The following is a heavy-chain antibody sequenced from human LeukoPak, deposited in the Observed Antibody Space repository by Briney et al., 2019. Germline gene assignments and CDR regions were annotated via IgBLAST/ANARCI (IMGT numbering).Heavy chain of an antibody. J-gene: IGHJ4*02. CDR1: GFSFSSHA. CDR3: ARDGDGSSRTWHGFRGSFDY. Sequence: GGSLRLSCAASGFSFSSHAMSWVRQAPGKGLEWVSSTSSTGGTTHYADSVKGRFTMSRENSKNTLYLQMSSLRADDTAVYYCARDGDGSSRTWHGFRGSFDYWGQGALVTVSS. D-gene: IGHD6-13*01. V-gene: IGHV3-23*01. CDR2: TSSTGGTT.